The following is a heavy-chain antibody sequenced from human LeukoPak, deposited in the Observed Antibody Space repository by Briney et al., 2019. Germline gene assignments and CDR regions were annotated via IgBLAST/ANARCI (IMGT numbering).Heavy chain of an antibody. J-gene: IGHJ4*02. CDR1: GGTFSSYA. Sequence: SVKVSCKASGGTFSSYAISWVRQAPGQGLEWMGGIIPIFGTANYAQKFQGRVTITADESTSTAYMGLSSLRSEDTAVYYCARGGGGYSYGYADYWGQGTLVTVSS. V-gene: IGHV1-69*13. D-gene: IGHD5-18*01. CDR3: ARGGGGYSYGYADY. CDR2: IIPIFGTA.